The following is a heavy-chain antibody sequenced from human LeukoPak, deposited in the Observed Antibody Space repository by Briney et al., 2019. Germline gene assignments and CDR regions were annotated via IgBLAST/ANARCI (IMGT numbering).Heavy chain of an antibody. V-gene: IGHV4-59*08. CDR3: ARHGLVGATPEAFDI. CDR2: IYYSGST. D-gene: IGHD1-26*01. Sequence: PSETLSLTCTVSGGSISSYYWSWIRQPPGKGLEWIGYIYYSGSTNYNPSLKSRVTISVDTSKNQFSLKLSSVTAADTAVYYCARHGLVGATPEAFDIWGQGTMVTVSS. CDR1: GGSISSYY. J-gene: IGHJ3*02.